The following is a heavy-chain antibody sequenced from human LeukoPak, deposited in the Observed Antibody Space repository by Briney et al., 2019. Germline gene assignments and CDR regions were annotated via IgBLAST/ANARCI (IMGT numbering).Heavy chain of an antibody. CDR2: INYSGST. D-gene: IGHD2-21*01. J-gene: IGHJ4*02. V-gene: IGHV4-34*01. Sequence: PSDTLSLTCAVNGGSFSGYYWSWIRQSPEQGLVWIGEINYSGSTIYNPSLKSRVTMSMDTTKKRFSLELTSVTAADTAVYYCARRGEWIARNFDYWGQGSLVTVSS. CDR1: GGSFSGYY. CDR3: ARRGEWIARNFDY.